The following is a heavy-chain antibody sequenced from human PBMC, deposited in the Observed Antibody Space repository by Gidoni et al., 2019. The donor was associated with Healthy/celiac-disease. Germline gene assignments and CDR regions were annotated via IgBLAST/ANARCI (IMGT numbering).Heavy chain of an antibody. D-gene: IGHD2-2*01. CDR3: ARDTIVVVPAAIYYYGMDV. V-gene: IGHV3-33*01. CDR1: GFTFSSYG. Sequence: QVQMVESGGGVVQPGRSLRLACAASGFTFSSYGMHWVRQAPGKGLEWVAVIWYDGSNKYYSVSVKGRFTISRDNSKNTLYLQMNSLRADDTAVYYCARDTIVVVPAAIYYYGMDVWGQGTTVTVSS. J-gene: IGHJ6*02. CDR2: IWYDGSNK.